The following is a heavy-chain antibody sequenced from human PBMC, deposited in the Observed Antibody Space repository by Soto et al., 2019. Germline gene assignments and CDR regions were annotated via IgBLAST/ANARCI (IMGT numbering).Heavy chain of an antibody. J-gene: IGHJ4*02. D-gene: IGHD3-3*01. CDR1: GYTFTSYY. Sequence: QVQLVQSGAEVKKPGASVKVSCKASGYTFTSYYMHWVRQAPGQGLEWMGIINPSGGSTSYAQKFQGRVTRPRDTSTSTVYMELSSLRSEDTAVYYCARAIWSGYSWGYYWGQGTLVTVSS. CDR3: ARAIWSGYSWGYY. V-gene: IGHV1-46*03. CDR2: INPSGGST.